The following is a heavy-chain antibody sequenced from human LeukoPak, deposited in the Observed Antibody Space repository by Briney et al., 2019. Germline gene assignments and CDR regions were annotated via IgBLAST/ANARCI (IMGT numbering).Heavy chain of an antibody. V-gene: IGHV4-34*01. CDR3: ATVDTAMVTRY. Sequence: SETLSLTCAVYGGSFSGYYRNWIRQPPGKGLEWIGEINHSGGTNYNPSLKSRVAISVDTSMNQFSLKLSSVTAADTAVYFCATVDTAMVTRYWGQGTLVTVSS. CDR1: GGSFSGYY. J-gene: IGHJ4*02. CDR2: INHSGGT. D-gene: IGHD5-18*01.